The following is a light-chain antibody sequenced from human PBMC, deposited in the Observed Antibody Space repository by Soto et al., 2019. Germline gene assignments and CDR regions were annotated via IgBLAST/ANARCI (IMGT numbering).Light chain of an antibody. V-gene: IGLV1-40*01. Sequence: QSVMTQPPSVSGAPGQRITISCTGSSSNIGAPYDVHWYQQLPGSAPKLLIYGNNNRPSGVPDRFSGSKSGTSASLAITGLQAEDEADYYCQSFDNSLSGFFVFGTGTKLTVL. J-gene: IGLJ1*01. CDR1: SSNIGAPYD. CDR3: QSFDNSLSGFFV. CDR2: GNN.